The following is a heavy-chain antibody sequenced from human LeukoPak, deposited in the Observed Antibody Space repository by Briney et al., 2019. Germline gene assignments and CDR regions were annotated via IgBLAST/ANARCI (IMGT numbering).Heavy chain of an antibody. CDR1: GGSISSYY. CDR3: ARSIGSASGYIDS. Sequence: SETLSLTCSVSGGSISSYYWSWIRQSPGKGLEWVGYIYYNGNANHNPSLKSRVTMSLDTSKTSFSLKLTSVTAADTAVYYCARSIGSASGYIDSWGQGTLVTVSS. CDR2: IYYNGNA. V-gene: IGHV4-59*12. J-gene: IGHJ4*02. D-gene: IGHD6-6*01.